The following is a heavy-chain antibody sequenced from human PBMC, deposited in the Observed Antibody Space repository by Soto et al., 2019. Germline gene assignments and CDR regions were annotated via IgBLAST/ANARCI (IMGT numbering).Heavy chain of an antibody. CDR2: ISGSGGTT. CDR3: AKDRTPYYYGSGSYYDY. V-gene: IGHV3-23*01. D-gene: IGHD3-10*01. Sequence: GGSLRLSCVASGFMFSSYAMSWVRQAPGKGLEWVSGISGSGGTTHYADSVKGRFTISRDNSKNTLYLQVNSLRAEDTAVYYCAKDRTPYYYGSGSYYDYWGQGTLVTVSS. CDR1: GFMFSSYA. J-gene: IGHJ4*02.